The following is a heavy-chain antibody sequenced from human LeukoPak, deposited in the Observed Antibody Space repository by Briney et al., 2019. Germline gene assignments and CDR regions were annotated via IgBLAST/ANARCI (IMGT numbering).Heavy chain of an antibody. D-gene: IGHD3-10*01. CDR3: ARKPYGSGSYRAPRFDY. Sequence: SETLSLTCTVSGGSISSYYWSWIRQPPGKGLEWIGYIYYSGSTNYNPSLKSRVTISVDTSKNQFSLKLSSVTAADTAVYYCARKPYGSGSYRAPRFDYWGQGTLVTVSS. CDR1: GGSISSYY. J-gene: IGHJ4*02. CDR2: IYYSGST. V-gene: IGHV4-59*01.